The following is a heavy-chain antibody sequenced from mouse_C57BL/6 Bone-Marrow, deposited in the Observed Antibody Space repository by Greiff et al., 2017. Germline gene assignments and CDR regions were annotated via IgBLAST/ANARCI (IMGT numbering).Heavy chain of an antibody. D-gene: IGHD1-1*01. J-gene: IGHJ3*01. CDR2: ISDGGSYT. V-gene: IGHV5-4*01. Sequence: EVKLMESGGGLVKPGGSLKLSCAASGFTFSSYAMSWVRQTPEKRLEWVATISDGGSYTYYPDNVKGRFTISRDNAKNNLYLQMSHLKSEDTAMYYCARDLPEYGSSYFAYWGQGTLVTVSA. CDR1: GFTFSSYA. CDR3: ARDLPEYGSSYFAY.